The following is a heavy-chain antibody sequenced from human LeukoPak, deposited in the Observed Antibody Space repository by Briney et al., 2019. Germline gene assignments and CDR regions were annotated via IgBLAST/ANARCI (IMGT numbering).Heavy chain of an antibody. CDR1: GFTFSSYS. CDR2: FSSSSSYI. Sequence: GGSLRLSCAASGFTFSSYSMNWVRQAPGEGLEWVSSFSSSSSYIYYADSVKGRFTISRDNAKNSLYLQMNSLRAEDTAVYYCARVRYSGYDYPSGMDVWGQGTTVTVSS. J-gene: IGHJ6*02. V-gene: IGHV3-21*01. CDR3: ARVRYSGYDYPSGMDV. D-gene: IGHD5-12*01.